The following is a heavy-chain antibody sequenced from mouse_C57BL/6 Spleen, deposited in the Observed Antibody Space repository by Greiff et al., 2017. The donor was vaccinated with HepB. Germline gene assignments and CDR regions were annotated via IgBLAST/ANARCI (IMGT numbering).Heavy chain of an antibody. D-gene: IGHD2-14*01. CDR1: GYSFTDYN. CDR3: ARGKRYRGYAWFAY. J-gene: IGHJ3*01. Sequence: EVQLQQSGPELVKPGASVKISCKASGYSFTDYNMNWVKQSNGKSLEWIGVINPNYGTTSYNQKFKGKATLTVDKSSSTAYMQLNSLTSEDSAVYYCARGKRYRGYAWFAYWGQGTLVTVSA. V-gene: IGHV1-39*01. CDR2: INPNYGTT.